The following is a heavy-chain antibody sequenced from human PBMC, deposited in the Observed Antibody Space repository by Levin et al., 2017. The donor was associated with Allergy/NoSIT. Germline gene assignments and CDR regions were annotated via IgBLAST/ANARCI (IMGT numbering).Heavy chain of an antibody. CDR1: GYTFTSYG. J-gene: IGHJ4*02. CDR2: ISAYNGNT. V-gene: IGHV1-18*01. Sequence: ASVKVSCKASGYTFTSYGISWVRQAPGQGLEWMGWISAYNGNTNYAQKLQGRVTMTTDTSTSTAYMELRSLRSDDTAVYYCARDWGLYSYGYFDYWGQGTLVTVSS. D-gene: IGHD5-18*01. CDR3: ARDWGLYSYGYFDY.